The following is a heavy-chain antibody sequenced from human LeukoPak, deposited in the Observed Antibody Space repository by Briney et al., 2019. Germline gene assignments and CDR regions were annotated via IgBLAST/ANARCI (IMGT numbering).Heavy chain of an antibody. J-gene: IGHJ3*02. Sequence: GESLKISCKGSGYRFSSYWIGWVRQMPGKGLEWMGIIYPGDSDTRYSPSFQGQVTISADKSISTAYLQWSSLKASDTAMYYCASAIRYFDWLSGAFDIWGQGTMVTVSS. D-gene: IGHD3-9*01. CDR2: IYPGDSDT. V-gene: IGHV5-51*01. CDR3: ASAIRYFDWLSGAFDI. CDR1: GYRFSSYW.